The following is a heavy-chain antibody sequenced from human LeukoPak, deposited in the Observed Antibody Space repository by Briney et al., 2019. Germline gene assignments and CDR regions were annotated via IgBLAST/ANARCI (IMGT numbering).Heavy chain of an antibody. CDR1: GFTFSSYW. Sequence: GGSLRLSCAAFGFTFSSYWMHWVRQVPGKGLVWLSRIDSDGSSTSYADSVKGRFTISRDNAKNTLYLQLNSLRAEDTGVYYCARAEYSSSWIFDYWGQGTLVTVSS. J-gene: IGHJ4*02. D-gene: IGHD6-13*01. CDR2: IDSDGSST. CDR3: ARAEYSSSWIFDY. V-gene: IGHV3-74*01.